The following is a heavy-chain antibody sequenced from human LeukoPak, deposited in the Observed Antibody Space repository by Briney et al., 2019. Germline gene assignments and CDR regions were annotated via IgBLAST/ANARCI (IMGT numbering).Heavy chain of an antibody. CDR2: INHSGST. J-gene: IGHJ4*02. CDR3: ASEGDYYDSSGYYSTDY. V-gene: IGHV4-34*01. D-gene: IGHD3-22*01. Sequence: SETLSLTCAVYGGSFSGYYWSWIRQPPGKGLEWIGEINHSGSTNYHPSLKSRVTISVDTSKNQFSLKLSSVTAADTAVYYCASEGDYYDSSGYYSTDYWGQGTLVTVSS. CDR1: GGSFSGYY.